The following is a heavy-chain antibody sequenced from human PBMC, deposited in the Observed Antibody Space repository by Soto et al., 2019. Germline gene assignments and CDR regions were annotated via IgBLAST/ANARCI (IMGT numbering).Heavy chain of an antibody. CDR3: AREIVTAGGNNYFDP. CDR1: GGTVASSHW. CDR2: VYHTGDT. J-gene: IGHJ5*02. D-gene: IGHD2-21*02. Sequence: SETLSLPCGVSGGTVASSHWWSWVRQSPGRGLEWIGNVYHTGDTNFNPSLQSRVTFSVDKSNNQFSLRLTSVTAADTAVYFCAREIVTAGGNNYFDPWGPGTQVTVSS. V-gene: IGHV4-4*02.